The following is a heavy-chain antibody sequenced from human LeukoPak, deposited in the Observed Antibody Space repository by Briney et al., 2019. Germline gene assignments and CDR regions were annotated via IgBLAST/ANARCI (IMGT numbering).Heavy chain of an antibody. J-gene: IGHJ4*02. CDR3: VKDKCTNGVCSFDY. Sequence: GRSLRLSCAASGFTFDDYAMHWVRQAPGKGLEWVSGISWNSGSIGYADSVKGRFTISRDNAKNSLYLQMNSLRAEDMALYYCVKDKCTNGVCSFDYWGQGTLVTVSS. D-gene: IGHD2-8*01. CDR2: ISWNSGSI. V-gene: IGHV3-9*03. CDR1: GFTFDDYA.